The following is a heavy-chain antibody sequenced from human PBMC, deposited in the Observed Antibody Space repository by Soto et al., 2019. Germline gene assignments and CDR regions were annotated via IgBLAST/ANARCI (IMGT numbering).Heavy chain of an antibody. CDR2: IWYDGSNK. CDR1: GFTFSNYG. Sequence: GGSLRLSCAASGFTFSNYGMHWVRQAPGKGLEWVALIWYDGSNKYYADSVKGRFTISRDTSKNTLYLQMNTLRAEDTAVYYCATDLSGPLDYWGQGTPVTVSS. CDR3: ATDLSGPLDY. D-gene: IGHD3-16*02. V-gene: IGHV3-33*01. J-gene: IGHJ4*02.